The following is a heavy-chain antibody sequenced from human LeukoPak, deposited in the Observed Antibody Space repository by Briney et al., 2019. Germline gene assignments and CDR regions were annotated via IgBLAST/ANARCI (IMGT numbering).Heavy chain of an antibody. D-gene: IGHD4-17*01. Sequence: SETLSLTCTVSGGSISSGTYYWSWIPQPAGKGLEWVGRIYSSGNTRYNPSLESRVTLSVDTSKNQFSLKLSSVTAADTAVYYCASHDYGDRDAFDIWGQGTMVTVSS. J-gene: IGHJ3*02. CDR2: IYSSGNT. CDR3: ASHDYGDRDAFDI. CDR1: GGSISSGTYY. V-gene: IGHV4-61*02.